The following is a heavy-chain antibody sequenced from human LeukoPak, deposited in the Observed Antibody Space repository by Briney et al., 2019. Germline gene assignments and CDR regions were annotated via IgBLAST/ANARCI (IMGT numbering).Heavy chain of an antibody. CDR3: ARGPVLRYFDWLLTLDY. J-gene: IGHJ4*02. V-gene: IGHV3-53*01. Sequence: GGSLRLSCAASGFTVSSNYMSWVRQAPGKGLEWVSVIYSGGSTYYADSVKGRFTISRDNSKNTLYLQMNSLRAEDTAVYYCARGPVLRYFDWLLTLDYWGQGTLVTVSS. D-gene: IGHD3-9*01. CDR1: GFTVSSNY. CDR2: IYSGGST.